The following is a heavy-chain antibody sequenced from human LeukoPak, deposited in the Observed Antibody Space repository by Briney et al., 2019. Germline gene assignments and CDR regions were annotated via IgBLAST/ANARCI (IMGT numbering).Heavy chain of an antibody. J-gene: IGHJ4*02. D-gene: IGHD3-16*02. V-gene: IGHV4-34*01. CDR2: INHSGST. Sequence: SETLSLTCAVYGGSFSGYYWSWIRQPPGKGLEWIGEINHSGSTNYNPSLKSRVTISVDTSKNQFSLKLSSVSAADTAVYYCARRPYYDYVWGSYRYDTYFDYWGQGTLVTVSS. CDR3: ARRPYYDYVWGSYRYDTYFDY. CDR1: GGSFSGYY.